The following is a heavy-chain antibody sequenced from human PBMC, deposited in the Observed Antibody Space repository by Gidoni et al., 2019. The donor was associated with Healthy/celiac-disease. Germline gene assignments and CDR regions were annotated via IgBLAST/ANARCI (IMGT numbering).Heavy chain of an antibody. CDR1: GGTFSSYA. V-gene: IGHV1-69*01. D-gene: IGHD3-10*01. CDR2: IIPIFGTA. Sequence: QVQLVQSGAEVKKPGSSVKVPCKASGGTFSSYAISWVRQAPGQGLEWMRGIIPIFGTANYAQKFQGRVTITADESTSTAYMELSSLRSEDTAVYYCASGGFGESPLTHYYCMDVWGKGTTVTVSS. J-gene: IGHJ6*03. CDR3: ASGGFGESPLTHYYCMDV.